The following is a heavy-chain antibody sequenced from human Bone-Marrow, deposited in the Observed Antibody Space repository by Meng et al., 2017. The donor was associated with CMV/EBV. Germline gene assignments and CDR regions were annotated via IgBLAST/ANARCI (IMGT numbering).Heavy chain of an antibody. Sequence: SETLSLTCTVSGGSISSSSYYWGWIRQPPGKGLEWIGSIYYSGSTYYNPSLKSRVTISVDTSKNQFSLKLSSVTAADTAVYYCARGGAQLGYSYASALDYWGQGTLVTVSS. V-gene: IGHV4-39*07. CDR2: IYYSGST. CDR3: ARGGAQLGYSYASALDY. J-gene: IGHJ4*02. CDR1: GGSISSSSYY. D-gene: IGHD5-18*01.